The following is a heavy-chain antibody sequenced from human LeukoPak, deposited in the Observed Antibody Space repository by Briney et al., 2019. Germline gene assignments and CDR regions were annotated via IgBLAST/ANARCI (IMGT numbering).Heavy chain of an antibody. CDR2: IRYDGSNK. J-gene: IGHJ4*02. D-gene: IGHD3-10*01. CDR1: GFTFSSYG. Sequence: GGSLRLSCAASGFTFSSYGMHWVRQAPGKGLEGVAFIRYDGSNKYYADSVKGRFTISRDNSKNTLYLQMNSLRAEDTAVNYCAKDGLSYILFDYWGQGTLVTVSS. CDR3: AKDGLSYILFDY. V-gene: IGHV3-30*02.